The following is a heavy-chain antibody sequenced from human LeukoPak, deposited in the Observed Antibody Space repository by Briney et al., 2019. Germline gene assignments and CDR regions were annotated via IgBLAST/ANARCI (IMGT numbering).Heavy chain of an antibody. Sequence: GGSLRLSCAASGFTFSSYSMNWVRQAPGKGLEWVSYISSSSSTIYYADSVKGRFTISRDNAKNSLYLQMNSLRDEDTAVYYCARSCSGGSCYSDAFVIWGQGTMVTVSS. D-gene: IGHD2-15*01. CDR2: ISSSSSTI. V-gene: IGHV3-48*02. CDR1: GFTFSSYS. CDR3: ARSCSGGSCYSDAFVI. J-gene: IGHJ3*02.